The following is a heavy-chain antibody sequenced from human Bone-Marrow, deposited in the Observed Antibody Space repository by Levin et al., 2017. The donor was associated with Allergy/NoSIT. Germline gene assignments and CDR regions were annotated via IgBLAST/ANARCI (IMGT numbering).Heavy chain of an antibody. CDR1: GGTFSSYA. CDR3: ARGGVGASIDYYYGMDV. D-gene: IGHD1-26*01. Sequence: SVKVSYKASGGTFSSYAISWVRQAPGQGLEWMGGIIPIFGTANYAQKFQGRVTITADESTSTAYMELSSLRSEDTAVYYCARGGVGASIDYYYGMDVWGQGTTVTVSS. CDR2: IIPIFGTA. V-gene: IGHV1-69*13. J-gene: IGHJ6*02.